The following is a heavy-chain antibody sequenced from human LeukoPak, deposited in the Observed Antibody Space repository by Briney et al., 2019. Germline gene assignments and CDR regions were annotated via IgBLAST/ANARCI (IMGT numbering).Heavy chain of an antibody. J-gene: IGHJ4*02. D-gene: IGHD2-15*01. Sequence: ASVKVSCKASGGTFSSYAISWVRQAPGQGLEWMGWINPNSGGTNYAQKFQGRVTMTRDTSISTAYMELSRLRSDDTAVYYCARDTRYCSGGSCDGDYWGQGTLVTVSS. CDR2: INPNSGGT. V-gene: IGHV1-2*02. CDR3: ARDTRYCSGGSCDGDY. CDR1: GGTFSSYA.